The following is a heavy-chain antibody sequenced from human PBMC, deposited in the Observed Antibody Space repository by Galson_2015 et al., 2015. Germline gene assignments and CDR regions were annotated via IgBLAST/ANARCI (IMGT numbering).Heavy chain of an antibody. D-gene: IGHD2/OR15-2a*01. CDR2: INPYSGGT. V-gene: IGHV1-2*06. Sequence: SVKVSCKASGYTFTGYYVHWVRQAPGQGLEWMGRINPYSGGTNYAQKFQGRVTMTRDTSISTAYMEMSSLRSDDTAVYYCARVSTGDLFDIWGQGTMVIVSS. CDR1: GYTFTGYY. J-gene: IGHJ3*02. CDR3: ARVSTGDLFDI.